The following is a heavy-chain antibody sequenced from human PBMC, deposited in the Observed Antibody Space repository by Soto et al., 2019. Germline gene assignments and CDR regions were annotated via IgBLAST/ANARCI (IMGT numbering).Heavy chain of an antibody. CDR3: VRVVAIPGYPDN. CDR1: GGTFSSYA. J-gene: IGHJ4*02. CDR2: IVPIVDTS. Sequence: QVQLVQSGAEVRQPASSVKVSCKTSGGTFSSYAISWVRQAPGQGLEWMGGIVPIVDTSTYAQKFQGRVTITADESRSTVDMELSSLRTDDTAVYYCVRVVAIPGYPDNWGQGTLVTVCS. V-gene: IGHV1-69*12. D-gene: IGHD5-12*01.